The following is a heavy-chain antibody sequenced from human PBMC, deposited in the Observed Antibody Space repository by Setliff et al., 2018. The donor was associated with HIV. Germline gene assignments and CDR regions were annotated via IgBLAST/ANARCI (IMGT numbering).Heavy chain of an antibody. V-gene: IGHV4-31*03. D-gene: IGHD1-20*01. CDR2: ISKSGTT. Sequence: SETLSLTCTVSGASISSGGYYWSWIRQVPGKGLESIGYISKSGTTYYSSSLKSRAIISRDTSKNQFSLQLTSVTATDTALYYCARISVLGMTLNQPYLDNWGQGTLVTVSS. J-gene: IGHJ4*02. CDR3: ARISVLGMTLNQPYLDN. CDR1: GASISSGGYY.